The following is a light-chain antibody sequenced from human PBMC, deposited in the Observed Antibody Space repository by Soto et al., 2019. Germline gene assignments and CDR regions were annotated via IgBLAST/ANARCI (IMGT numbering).Light chain of an antibody. CDR3: AAWEDSVSGVV. J-gene: IGLJ2*01. CDR2: RNN. CDR1: SSNIGSNY. V-gene: IGLV1-47*01. Sequence: QSVLTQPPSASGTPGQRVTISCSGSSSNIGSNYVYWYQQLPGTAPKLLLYRNNQRPSGVPDRFSGYKSGTSASLAISGLRSEDEADYYCAAWEDSVSGVVFGGGTKLTVL.